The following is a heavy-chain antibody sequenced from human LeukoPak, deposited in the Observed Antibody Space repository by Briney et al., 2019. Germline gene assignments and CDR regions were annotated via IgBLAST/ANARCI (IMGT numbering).Heavy chain of an antibody. CDR2: IGTSSSSI. D-gene: IGHD2-15*01. Sequence: GGSLRLSCAASGFTFSSYPINWVRQAPGKGLEWVSSIGTSSSSIYYADSVKGRFTISRDNAKNSLYLQMNSLRAEDTAVYYCARDREEYCSGGSCTAFDIWGQGTMVTVSS. CDR3: ARDREEYCSGGSCTAFDI. J-gene: IGHJ3*02. CDR1: GFTFSSYP. V-gene: IGHV3-21*01.